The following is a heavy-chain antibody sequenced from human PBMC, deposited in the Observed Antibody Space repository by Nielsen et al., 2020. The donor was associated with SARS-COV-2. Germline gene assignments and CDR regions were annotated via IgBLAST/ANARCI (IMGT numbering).Heavy chain of an antibody. J-gene: IGHJ3*02. CDR1: GGSISRYY. D-gene: IGHD6-6*01. CDR3: AREYSSSPGAFDI. CDR2: IYYSGAT. Sequence: SETLSLTCTVSGGSISRYYWSWIRQPPGKGLEWIAYIYYSGATNYNPSLKGRVTISADTSKNQFSLKLRSVTAADTAVYYCAREYSSSPGAFDIWGQGTMVTVSS. V-gene: IGHV4-59*01.